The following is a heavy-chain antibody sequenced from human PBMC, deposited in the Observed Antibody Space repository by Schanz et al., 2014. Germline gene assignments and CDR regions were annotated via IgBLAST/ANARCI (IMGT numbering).Heavy chain of an antibody. CDR2: IWYDGNNK. Sequence: QVQLVESGGDVVQPGRSLRLSCAASGFTFSSYGMHWVRQAPGKGLEWVVVIWYDGNNKYYADSVKGRFTISRDNSKNILYLQMNSLRAEDTALYYCAKDPHKDYGGKPQTFDIWGQGTMVTVSS. CDR1: GFTFSSYG. V-gene: IGHV3-33*06. D-gene: IGHD4-17*01. CDR3: AKDPHKDYGGKPQTFDI. J-gene: IGHJ3*02.